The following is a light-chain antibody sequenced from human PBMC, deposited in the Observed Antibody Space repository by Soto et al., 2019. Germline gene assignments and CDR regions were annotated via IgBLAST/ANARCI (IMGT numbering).Light chain of an antibody. CDR1: QSVSSGN. V-gene: IGKV3-20*01. CDR3: QQYGSSPTT. J-gene: IGKJ5*01. CDR2: GTS. Sequence: EIVITQSPATLSVSPGQRATLSCRASQSVSSGNLAWYQQKPGQAPRLLIYGTSNRATGIPDRFTGSGSGTEFTLTIIRLEREDFAVYSCQQYGSSPTTFGQGTRLEIK.